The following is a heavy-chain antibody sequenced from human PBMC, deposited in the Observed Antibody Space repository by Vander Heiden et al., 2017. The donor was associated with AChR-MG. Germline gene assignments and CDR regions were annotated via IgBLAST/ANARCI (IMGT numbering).Heavy chain of an antibody. CDR2: ISSSSSYI. Sequence: EVQLVESGGGLVSPGGSVSLSCAASGFTFSSYSMNWVRQAPGKGLEWVSSISSSSSYIYYADSVKGRFTISRDNAKNSLYLQMNSLRAEDTAVYYCASTSYQLWGGHDAFDIWGQGTMVTVSS. CDR3: ASTSYQLWGGHDAFDI. V-gene: IGHV3-21*01. CDR1: GFTFSSYS. J-gene: IGHJ3*02. D-gene: IGHD2-2*01.